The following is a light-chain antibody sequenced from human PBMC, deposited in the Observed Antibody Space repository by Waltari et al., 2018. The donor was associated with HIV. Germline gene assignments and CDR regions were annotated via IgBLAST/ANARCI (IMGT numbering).Light chain of an antibody. CDR2: DVN. Sequence: QSALTQPPSASGSPGQSVTISCTGTSGAVGNYHYVSWYQHHQGKAPKLILFDVNERPSGVPDRFFGSKSGNTASLTVSGLQADDEADYFCSAYGGSYNRLLFGGGTKLTVL. CDR1: SGAVGNYHY. J-gene: IGLJ2*01. CDR3: SAYGGSYNRLL. V-gene: IGLV2-8*01.